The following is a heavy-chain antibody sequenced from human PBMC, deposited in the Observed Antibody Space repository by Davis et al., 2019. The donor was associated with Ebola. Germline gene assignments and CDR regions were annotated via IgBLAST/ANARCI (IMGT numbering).Heavy chain of an antibody. CDR1: GLSLSTNGVG. CDR2: IYWDDDK. D-gene: IGHD3-10*01. CDR3: VHRAMAASYYNFDY. V-gene: IGHV2-5*02. Sequence: SGPTLVKPTQTLTLTCTVSGLSLSTNGVGVGWIRQPPGKALEWLALIYWDDDKRYRPSLQSRLTITKDTSKNQVVLTMTNMDPVDTGTYYCVHRAMAASYYNFDYWGQGTLVTVSS. J-gene: IGHJ4*02.